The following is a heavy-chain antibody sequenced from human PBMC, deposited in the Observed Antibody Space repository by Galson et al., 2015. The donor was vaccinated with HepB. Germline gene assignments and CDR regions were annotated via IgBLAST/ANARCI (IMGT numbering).Heavy chain of an antibody. Sequence: SLRLSCAASGFTFNNYCMSWVRQAPGKGLAWVAYINEDGSEKNYVDSVKDRFSISRDNARNSLYLQMKSLRPDDTALYYCVNYRGTALDLWCQGTMVTVSS. CDR3: VNYRGTALDL. CDR1: GFTFNNYC. V-gene: IGHV3-7*02. J-gene: IGHJ3*01. D-gene: IGHD3-10*01. CDR2: INEDGSEK.